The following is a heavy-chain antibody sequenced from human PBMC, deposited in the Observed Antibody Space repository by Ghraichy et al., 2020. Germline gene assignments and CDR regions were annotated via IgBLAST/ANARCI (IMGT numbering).Heavy chain of an antibody. Sequence: GGSLRLSCAASGFTVSSNYMSWVRQAPGKGLEWVSVIYSGGSTYYADSVKGRFTISRDNSKNTLYLQINSLRAEDTAVYYCASGKRSYGYGMDVWGQGTTVTVSS. CDR3: ASGKRSYGYGMDV. V-gene: IGHV3-53*01. CDR2: IYSGGST. D-gene: IGHD5-18*01. CDR1: GFTVSSNY. J-gene: IGHJ6*02.